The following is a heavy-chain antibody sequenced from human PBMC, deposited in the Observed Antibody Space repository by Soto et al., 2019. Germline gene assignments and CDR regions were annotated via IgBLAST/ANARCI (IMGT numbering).Heavy chain of an antibody. V-gene: IGHV4-38-2*01. D-gene: IGHD3-22*01. CDR2: IYHSGST. CDR3: ARLGFYYDSSAYDY. Sequence: SETLSLTCAVSGYSISSGYYWGWIRQPPGKGLGWIGSIYHSGSTYYNPSLRSRVTISVDRSKNQFSLKLTSLTAADTAVYYCARLGFYYDSSAYDYWGQGALVTVSS. CDR1: GYSISSGYY. J-gene: IGHJ4*02.